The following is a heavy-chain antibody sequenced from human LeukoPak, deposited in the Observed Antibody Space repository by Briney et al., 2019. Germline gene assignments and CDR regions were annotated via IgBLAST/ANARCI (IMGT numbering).Heavy chain of an antibody. J-gene: IGHJ6*03. D-gene: IGHD1-26*01. Sequence: SETLSLTCTVSGGSISSTDYYWGWIRQPPGKGLEWIGSIYYGGTTYYNPSLKSRVTISVDTSKNQFSLKLSSVTAADTAVYYCAIVGATGYYYYMDVWGKGTTVTVSS. V-gene: IGHV4-39*07. CDR2: IYYGGTT. CDR3: AIVGATGYYYYMDV. CDR1: GGSISSTDYY.